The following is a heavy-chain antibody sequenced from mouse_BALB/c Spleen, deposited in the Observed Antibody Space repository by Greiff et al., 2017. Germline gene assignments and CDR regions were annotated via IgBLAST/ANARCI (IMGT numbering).Heavy chain of an antibody. Sequence: EVKLMESGGGLVQPGGSRKLSCAASGFTFSSFGMHWVRQAPEKGLEWVAYISSGSSTIYYADTVKGRFTISRDNPKNTLFLQMTSLRSEDTAMYYCARSEGLFDYWGQGTTLTVSS. J-gene: IGHJ2*01. CDR2: ISSGSSTI. CDR1: GFTFSSFG. V-gene: IGHV5-17*02. CDR3: ARSEGLFDY.